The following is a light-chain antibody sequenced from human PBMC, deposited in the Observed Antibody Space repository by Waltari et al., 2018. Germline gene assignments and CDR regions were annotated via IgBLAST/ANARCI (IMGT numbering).Light chain of an antibody. CDR1: SPNSGAGYY. CDR2: VTA. CDR3: QSYDTTLRGSI. Sequence: QSVLTQPPSLSGAPGQRVTFPCTGSSPNSGAGYYGHWYQQLPGTAPKLPIYVTATRPSGVPDRFSGSKSGTSASLAIPWLQAEDEADYYCQSYDTTLRGSIFGGGTKLTVL. V-gene: IGLV1-40*01. J-gene: IGLJ2*01.